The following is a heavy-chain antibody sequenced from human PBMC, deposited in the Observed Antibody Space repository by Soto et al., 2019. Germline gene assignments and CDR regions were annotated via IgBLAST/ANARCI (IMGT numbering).Heavy chain of an antibody. D-gene: IGHD2-15*01. CDR1: GFSFSIYA. J-gene: IGHJ4*02. V-gene: IGHV3-23*01. CDR2: ISGSGDST. CDR3: ARDYLVIPHRVIDY. Sequence: PGGSLRLSCAASGFSFSIYAMNWVRQAPGKGLEWVSAISGSGDSTYYVDSAKGRFTISRDNSKNTLYLQMNSLRAEDTAVYYCARDYLVIPHRVIDYWGQGTLVTVSS.